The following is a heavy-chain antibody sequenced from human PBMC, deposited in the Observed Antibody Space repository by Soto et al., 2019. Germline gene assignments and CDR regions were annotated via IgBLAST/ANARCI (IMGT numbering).Heavy chain of an antibody. J-gene: IGHJ3*02. D-gene: IGHD4-17*01. CDR3: AREGDYGSPYAFDI. V-gene: IGHV1-69*06. Sequence: SVKVSCKASGGTFSSYAISWVRQAPGQGLEWMGGIIPIFGTANYAQKFQGRVTITADKSTSTAYMELSSLRSEDTAVYYCAREGDYGSPYAFDIWGQGTMVTVSS. CDR1: GGTFSSYA. CDR2: IIPIFGTA.